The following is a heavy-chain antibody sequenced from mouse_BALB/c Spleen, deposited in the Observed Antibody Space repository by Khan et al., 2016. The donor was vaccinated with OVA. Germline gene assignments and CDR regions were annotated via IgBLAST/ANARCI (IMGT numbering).Heavy chain of an antibody. Sequence: EVQGVESGGDLVKPGGSLKLSCAPSGFAFSSYDMSWVRQTPEKRLEWVATIRGTGIYTFYPDSVKGRFTISRDNARNTLYLQMSSLRSEDTALYYCSRPSYYGNPWFTYWGQGTLVTVSA. D-gene: IGHD2-10*01. CDR1: GFAFSSYD. CDR2: IRGTGIYT. V-gene: IGHV5-9*02. J-gene: IGHJ3*01. CDR3: SRPSYYGNPWFTY.